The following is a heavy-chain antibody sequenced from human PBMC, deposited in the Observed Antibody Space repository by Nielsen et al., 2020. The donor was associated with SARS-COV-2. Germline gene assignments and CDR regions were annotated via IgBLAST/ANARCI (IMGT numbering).Heavy chain of an antibody. CDR2: IYYSGST. CDR3: ARSVEMATSDAFDI. Sequence: SETLSLTCTVSGGSISSSSYYWGWIRQPPGKGLEWIGSIYYSGSTYYNPSLKGRVTISVDTSENQFSLKLSSVTAADTAVYYCARSVEMATSDAFDIWGQGTMVTVSS. J-gene: IGHJ3*02. CDR1: GGSISSSSYY. D-gene: IGHD5-24*01. V-gene: IGHV4-39*01.